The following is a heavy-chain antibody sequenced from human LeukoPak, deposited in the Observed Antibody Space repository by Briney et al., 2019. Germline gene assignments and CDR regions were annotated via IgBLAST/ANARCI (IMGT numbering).Heavy chain of an antibody. V-gene: IGHV3-74*01. Sequence: GGSLRLSCAASGFTFSNFWMHWVRQVPGKGLVWVSGINHDGTGTYYADSVKGRFTISRDNAKNTVYLQMNGLRAEDTTVYYGATVSEYWGQGTLVTVSS. J-gene: IGHJ4*02. CDR1: GFTFSNFW. CDR2: INHDGTGT. CDR3: ATVSEY.